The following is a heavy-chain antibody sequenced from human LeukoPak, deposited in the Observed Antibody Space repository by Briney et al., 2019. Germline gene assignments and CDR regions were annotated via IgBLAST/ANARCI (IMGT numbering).Heavy chain of an antibody. CDR3: ARHQCGGDCYRPSFWDY. Sequence: PSETLSLTCTVSGGSISSSSYYWGWIRQPPGKGLEWIGSIYYSGSTYYNPSLKSRVTISVDTSKNQFSLKLSSVTAADTAAYYCARHQCGGDCYRPSFWDYWGQGTLVTVSS. J-gene: IGHJ4*02. CDR1: GGSISSSSYY. V-gene: IGHV4-39*01. CDR2: IYYSGST. D-gene: IGHD2-21*01.